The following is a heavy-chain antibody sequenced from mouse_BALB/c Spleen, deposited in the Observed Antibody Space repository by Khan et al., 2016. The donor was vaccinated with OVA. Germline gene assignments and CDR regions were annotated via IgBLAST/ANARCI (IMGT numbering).Heavy chain of an antibody. Sequence: QVQLQQSGAELAKPGASVEMSCKASGYTFTTYWMHWVKQRHGQGLEWIGYIDPSTGYTEYNQKFKDKATLTADKSSSTAYMKLSSLTSEDSSVYYCTRRGRYGIFTYWGQGTLVTVSA. CDR2: IDPSTGYT. CDR3: TRRGRYGIFTY. J-gene: IGHJ3*01. D-gene: IGHD1-1*02. V-gene: IGHV1-7*01. CDR1: GYTFTTYW.